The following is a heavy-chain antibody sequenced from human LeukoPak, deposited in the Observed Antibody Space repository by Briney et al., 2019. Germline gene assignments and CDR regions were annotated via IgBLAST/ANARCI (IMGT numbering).Heavy chain of an antibody. V-gene: IGHV4-4*07. D-gene: IGHD3-3*01. CDR1: GGSISSYY. CDR2: IYTSGST. J-gene: IGHJ6*03. Sequence: SETLSLTCTVSGGSISSYYWSWIRQPPGKGLEWIGRIYTSGSTNYNPSLKSRVTMSVDTSKNQFSLKLSSVTAADTAVYYCARTGTIYYYYYMDVWGKGTTVTVSS. CDR3: ARTGTIYYYYYMDV.